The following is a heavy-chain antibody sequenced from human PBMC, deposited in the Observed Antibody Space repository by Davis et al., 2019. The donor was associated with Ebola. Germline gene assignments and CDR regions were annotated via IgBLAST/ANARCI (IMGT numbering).Heavy chain of an antibody. CDR2: ISSSSSYI. J-gene: IGHJ6*02. CDR1: GFTFSSYS. Sequence: PGGSLRLSCAASGFTFSSYSMNWVRQAPGKGLEWVSSISSSSSYIYYADSVKGRFTISRDNAENSLYLQMNSLRAEDTAVYYCASWELLPYYGMDVWGQGTTVTVSS. D-gene: IGHD1-26*01. V-gene: IGHV3-21*01. CDR3: ASWELLPYYGMDV.